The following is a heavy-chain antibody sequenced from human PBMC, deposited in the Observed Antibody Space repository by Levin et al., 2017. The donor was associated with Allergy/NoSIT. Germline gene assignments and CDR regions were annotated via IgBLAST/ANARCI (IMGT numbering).Heavy chain of an antibody. J-gene: IGHJ4*02. Sequence: SPTLSLPCTVSGGSIRSYYWSWIRQPPGKGLEWIGYIYYSGSTNYNPSLKSRVTISVDTSKNQFSLKLSSVTAADTAVYYCARGGSSWFKFDYWGQGTLVSVSS. CDR3: ARGGSSWFKFDY. CDR1: GGSIRSYY. V-gene: IGHV4-59*01. D-gene: IGHD6-13*01. CDR2: IYYSGST.